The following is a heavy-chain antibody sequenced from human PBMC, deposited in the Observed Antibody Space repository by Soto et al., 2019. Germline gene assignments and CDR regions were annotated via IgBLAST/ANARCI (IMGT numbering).Heavy chain of an antibody. CDR2: ISAHNGNT. D-gene: IGHD1-1*01. J-gene: IGHJ4*02. V-gene: IGHV1-18*01. CDR3: ARERYGDY. CDR1: GYTFTSYG. Sequence: QVHLGQSGAEVKKPGASVKVSCKASGYTFTSYGITWVRQAPGQGIEWMGWISAHNGNTDYAQKLQGRVIVTSDTSTSTAYMELRSVRSDDTAVYYCARERYGDYWGQGALVTVSS.